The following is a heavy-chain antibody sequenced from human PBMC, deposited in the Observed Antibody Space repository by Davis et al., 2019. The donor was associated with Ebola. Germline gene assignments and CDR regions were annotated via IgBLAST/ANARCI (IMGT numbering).Heavy chain of an antibody. Sequence: GESLKISCAASGFTFTDYYMGWIRQAPGKGLEWVSYISGDSLYTNYADSVRGRLTISRDDAKNSLYLQMNSLRADDTAVYYCVRDVTIWGQGTMVTVSS. CDR2: ISGDSLYT. V-gene: IGHV3-11*06. CDR1: GFTFTDYY. CDR3: VRDVTI. D-gene: IGHD2/OR15-2a*01. J-gene: IGHJ3*02.